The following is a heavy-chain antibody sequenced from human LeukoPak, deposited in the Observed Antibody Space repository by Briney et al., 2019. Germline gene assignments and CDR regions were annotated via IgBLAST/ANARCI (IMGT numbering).Heavy chain of an antibody. V-gene: IGHV4-4*07. J-gene: IGHJ4*02. Sequence: SETLSLTCTVSGDSISSCYWSWIRQPAEKGLEWIGRICTSGTINYNPSLKNRVTMSVDTSKNQFSLKLTSVTAADTAVYYCARDRDYSNSLDYWGQGTPVTVSS. D-gene: IGHD6-6*01. CDR2: ICTSGTI. CDR3: ARDRDYSNSLDY. CDR1: GDSISSCY.